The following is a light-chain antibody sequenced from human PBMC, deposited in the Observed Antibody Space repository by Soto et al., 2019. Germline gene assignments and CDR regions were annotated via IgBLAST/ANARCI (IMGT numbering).Light chain of an antibody. CDR3: TSYTTLSTYV. Sequence: QSVLTQPASVSGSPGQSITISCTGTSSDVGGYNYVSWYQQHPGKAPKLMIYDVRNRPSGVSNRFSGSKSVNTASLTISGLQADYYADYYSTSYTTLSTYVSGTGTNVTVL. J-gene: IGLJ1*01. CDR1: SSDVGGYNY. V-gene: IGLV2-14*01. CDR2: DVR.